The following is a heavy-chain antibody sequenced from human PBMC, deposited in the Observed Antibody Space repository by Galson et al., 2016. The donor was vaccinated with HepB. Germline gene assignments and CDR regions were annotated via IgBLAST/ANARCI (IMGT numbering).Heavy chain of an antibody. CDR3: ARVRVSTTVVTRPIDY. CDR2: ITSGSTYT. CDR1: GFSFSDYY. V-gene: IGHV3-11*06. D-gene: IGHD4-17*01. J-gene: IGHJ4*02. Sequence: SLRLSCAASGFSFSDYYMAWIRQAPGKGLELISYITSGSTYTNHADSLKGRFTISRDDPKNSVYLQMYSLRADDTAIYFCARVRVSTTVVTRPIDYWGTGTLVTVSS.